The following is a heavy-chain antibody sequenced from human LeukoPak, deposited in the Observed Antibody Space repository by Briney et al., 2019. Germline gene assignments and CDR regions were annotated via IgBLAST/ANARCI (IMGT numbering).Heavy chain of an antibody. CDR1: GFTVSSNY. V-gene: IGHV3-66*01. CDR3: ARYVLGWLQFGAFDI. Sequence: GGSLRLSCAASGFTVSSNYMSWVRQAPGKGLEWVSVIYSGGSTYYADSVKGRFTISRDNSKNTLYLQMNSLRAEDTAVYYCARYVLGWLQFGAFDIWGQGTMVTVSS. CDR2: IYSGGST. J-gene: IGHJ3*02. D-gene: IGHD5-24*01.